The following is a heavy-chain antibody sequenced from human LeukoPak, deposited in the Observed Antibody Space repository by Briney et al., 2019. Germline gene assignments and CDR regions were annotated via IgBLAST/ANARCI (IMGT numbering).Heavy chain of an antibody. J-gene: IGHJ4*02. D-gene: IGHD4-17*01. CDR1: GGSISSYY. Sequence: PSETLSLTCTVSGGSISSYYWSWIRQPPGKGLEWIGYIYYSGSTNYNPSLKSRVTISVDTSKNQFSLKPSSVTAADTAVYYCASIDYAFSVFDYWGQGTLVTVSS. CDR2: IYYSGST. CDR3: ASIDYAFSVFDY. V-gene: IGHV4-59*01.